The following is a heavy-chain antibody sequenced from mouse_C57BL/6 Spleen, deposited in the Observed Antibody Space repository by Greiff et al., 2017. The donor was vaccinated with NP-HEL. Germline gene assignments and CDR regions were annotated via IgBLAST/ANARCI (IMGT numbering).Heavy chain of an antibody. Sequence: EVQRVESGGGLVKPGGSLKLSCAASGFTFSSYAMSWVRQTPEKRLEWVATISDGGSYTYYPDNVKGRFTISRDNAKNNLYLQMSHLKSEDTAMYYCATTGDYDGTWFAYWGQGTLVTVSA. CDR1: GFTFSSYA. J-gene: IGHJ3*01. CDR2: ISDGGSYT. CDR3: ATTGDYDGTWFAY. D-gene: IGHD2-4*01. V-gene: IGHV5-4*01.